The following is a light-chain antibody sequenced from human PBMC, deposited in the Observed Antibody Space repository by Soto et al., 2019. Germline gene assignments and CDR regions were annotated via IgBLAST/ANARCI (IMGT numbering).Light chain of an antibody. J-gene: IGKJ1*01. CDR2: GVS. V-gene: IGKV3-20*01. CDR3: QQYDSSPVT. CDR1: QSVSSSY. Sequence: EIVLTQSPGTLSLSPGERATLSCRASQSVSSSYLAWYQQKPGQAPRLLIYGVSSRATGIPDRFSGSGSGTDITLTISRLEPEDFAVYYCQQYDSSPVTFGQGTKVEIK.